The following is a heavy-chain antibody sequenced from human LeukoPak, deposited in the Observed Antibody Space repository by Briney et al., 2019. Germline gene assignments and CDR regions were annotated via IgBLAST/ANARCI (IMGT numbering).Heavy chain of an antibody. CDR1: GGSFSGYY. Sequence: SETLCLTCAAYGGSFSGYYWSWIPQPPGKGLEWIGEINHSGSTNYNPSLKSRVTISVDTSKNQFSLKLSSVTAADTAVYYCARVPTYSSSWYGGYYWGQGTLVTVSS. CDR3: ARVPTYSSSWYGGYY. D-gene: IGHD6-13*01. V-gene: IGHV4-34*01. J-gene: IGHJ4*02. CDR2: INHSGST.